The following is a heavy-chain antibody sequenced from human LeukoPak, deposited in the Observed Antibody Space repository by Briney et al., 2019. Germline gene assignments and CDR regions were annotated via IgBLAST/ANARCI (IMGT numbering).Heavy chain of an antibody. CDR2: MNPSGGST. Sequence: ASVKVSCKASGYTFTSYDINWVRQATGQGLEWMGWMNPSGGSTSYAQKFQGRVTMTRDTSTSTVYMELSSLKSEDTAVYYCAKGVITMVRGVIPYFDYWGQGTLVTVSS. J-gene: IGHJ4*02. CDR3: AKGVITMVRGVIPYFDY. D-gene: IGHD3-10*01. CDR1: GYTFTSYD. V-gene: IGHV1-8*01.